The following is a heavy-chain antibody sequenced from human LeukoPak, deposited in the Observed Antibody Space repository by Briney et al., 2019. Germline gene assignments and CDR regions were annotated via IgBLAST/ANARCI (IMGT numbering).Heavy chain of an antibody. CDR3: ARSDGGSGWYGLFAFDI. Sequence: ASVKVSCKASGGTFSSYAISWVRQAPGQGLEWMGGIIPIFGTANYAQKFQGRVTITADESTSTAYMELSSLRSEDTAVYYWARSDGGSGWYGLFAFDIWGQGTMVTVSS. V-gene: IGHV1-69*13. CDR2: IIPIFGTA. CDR1: GGTFSSYA. J-gene: IGHJ3*02. D-gene: IGHD6-19*01.